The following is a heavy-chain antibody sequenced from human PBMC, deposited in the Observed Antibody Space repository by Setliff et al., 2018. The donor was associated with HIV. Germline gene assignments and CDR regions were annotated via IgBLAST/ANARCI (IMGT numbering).Heavy chain of an antibody. Sequence: PSETLSLTRAVYGGSLNDYSWNWIRQSPGKGLEWIGEVNLPKTLNYNPSLESRITISVDTSKKQFSLDLSSVTAADTAVYFCARAIVKTGYHTKSRVFDYWGQGTLVTVSS. D-gene: IGHD3-9*01. CDR1: GGSLNDYS. CDR3: ARAIVKTGYHTKSRVFDY. J-gene: IGHJ4*02. CDR2: VNLPKTL. V-gene: IGHV4-34*01.